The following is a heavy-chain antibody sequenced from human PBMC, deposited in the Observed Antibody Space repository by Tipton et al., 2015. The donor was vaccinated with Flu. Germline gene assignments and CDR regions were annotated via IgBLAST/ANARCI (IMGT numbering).Heavy chain of an antibody. V-gene: IGHV3-53*01. D-gene: IGHD3-10*01. CDR3: ARDMGRGYGEWDS. CDR1: GLTVTNNY. J-gene: IGHJ4*02. Sequence: SLRLSCAASGLTVTNNYVTWVRQAPGKGLEWVSVIYTTGRTKSADSLRDRFTIFRDISKNMVYLQMNNLRVDDTAMYYCARDMGRGYGEWDSWGQGTLVTVSS. CDR2: IYTTGRT.